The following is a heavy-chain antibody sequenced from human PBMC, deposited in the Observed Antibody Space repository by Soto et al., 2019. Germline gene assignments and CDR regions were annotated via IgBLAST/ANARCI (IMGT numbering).Heavy chain of an antibody. Sequence: PGGSLRLSCAASGFTFSSYAMSWVRQAPGKGLEWVSAISGSGGSTYYADSVKGRFTISRDNSKNTLYLQMNSLRAEDTAVYYCAKERKNCSITSCYAGHHYRMDVCGQGTTVTVSS. CDR2: ISGSGGST. J-gene: IGHJ6*02. V-gene: IGHV3-23*01. CDR3: AKERKNCSITSCYAGHHYRMDV. CDR1: GFTFSSYA. D-gene: IGHD2-2*01.